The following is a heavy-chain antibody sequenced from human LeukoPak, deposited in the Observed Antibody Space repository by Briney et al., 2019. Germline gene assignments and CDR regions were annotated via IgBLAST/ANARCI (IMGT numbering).Heavy chain of an antibody. D-gene: IGHD3-10*01. J-gene: IGHJ4*02. CDR1: GYSFTSFW. Sequence: PGESLKISCKSSGYSFTSFWIGWVRQMPGKGLEWMGIIYPGDSDTRYSPSLQGQVTISADRSIGTAYLQWSSLKASDTAMYYCARPPNGGVDYWGQGTLVTVSS. CDR3: ARPPNGGVDY. V-gene: IGHV5-51*01. CDR2: IYPGDSDT.